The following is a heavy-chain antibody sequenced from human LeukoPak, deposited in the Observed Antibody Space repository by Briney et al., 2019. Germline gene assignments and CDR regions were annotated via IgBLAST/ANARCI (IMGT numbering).Heavy chain of an antibody. Sequence: GGSLRLSCAASGFTFSSYAMHWVRQAPGKGLEWVAFIRYDGSNKYYADSVKGRFTISRDNSKNTLYLQMNSLRAEDTAVYYCAKDRSGSYSQGLDYWGQGTLVTVSS. V-gene: IGHV3-30*02. D-gene: IGHD1-26*01. CDR3: AKDRSGSYSQGLDY. J-gene: IGHJ4*02. CDR2: IRYDGSNK. CDR1: GFTFSSYA.